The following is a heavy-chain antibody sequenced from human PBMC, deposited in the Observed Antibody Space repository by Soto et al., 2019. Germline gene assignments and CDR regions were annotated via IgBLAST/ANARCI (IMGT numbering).Heavy chain of an antibody. D-gene: IGHD3-3*01. CDR2: IDYSGST. CDR1: GASITNNY. J-gene: IGHJ4*02. Sequence: PSETLSLTCTVSGASITNNYWSWIRQPPGKGLEWIGYIDYSGSTNYNPSLKSRVTISVDASKNQFSLKLSSVTTADTAVYYCARLDDFWSGYFDYWGQGSLVTVSS. CDR3: ARLDDFWSGYFDY. V-gene: IGHV4-59*01.